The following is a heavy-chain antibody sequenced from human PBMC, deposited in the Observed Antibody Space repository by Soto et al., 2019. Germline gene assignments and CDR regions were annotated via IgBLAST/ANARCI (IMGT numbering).Heavy chain of an antibody. D-gene: IGHD5-18*01. CDR3: AKDVGYSYGPDY. CDR1: GFTFSSYG. J-gene: IGHJ4*02. CDR2: ISYEGSNK. V-gene: IGHV3-30*18. Sequence: QVQLVESGGGVVQPGRSLRLSCAASGFTFSSYGMHWVRQAPGKGLERVAVISYEGSNKYYADSVKGRCTISRDNSKNTLYLEMNSLRAEDPAVYCCAKDVGYSYGPDYWGQGPLVTVSS.